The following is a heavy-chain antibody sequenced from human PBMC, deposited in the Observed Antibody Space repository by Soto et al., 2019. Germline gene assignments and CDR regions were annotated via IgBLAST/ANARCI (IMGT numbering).Heavy chain of an antibody. CDR3: ARGYNYYDSSGYFPNDY. CDR1: GFTFSSYS. J-gene: IGHJ4*02. V-gene: IGHV3-21*01. Sequence: EVQLVESGGGLVKPGGSLRLSCAASGFTFSSYSMNWVRQAPGKGLEWVSSISSSSSYIYYADSVKGRFTISRDNAKNSLYLQMNSLRAEDTAVYYCARGYNYYDSSGYFPNDYWGQGTLVTVSS. D-gene: IGHD3-22*01. CDR2: ISSSSSYI.